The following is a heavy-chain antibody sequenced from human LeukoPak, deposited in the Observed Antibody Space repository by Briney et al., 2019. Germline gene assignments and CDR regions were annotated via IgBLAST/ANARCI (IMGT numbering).Heavy chain of an antibody. D-gene: IGHD6-19*01. CDR3: ARASVSSGWYPPGDY. Sequence: SETLSLTCTVSGGSISSYYWSWIRQPPGKGLEWIGYIYYSGSTNYNPSLKSRVTISVDTSKNQFSLKLSSVTAADTAVYYCARASVSSGWYPPGDYWGQGTLVTVSS. J-gene: IGHJ4*02. CDR2: IYYSGST. V-gene: IGHV4-59*01. CDR1: GGSISSYY.